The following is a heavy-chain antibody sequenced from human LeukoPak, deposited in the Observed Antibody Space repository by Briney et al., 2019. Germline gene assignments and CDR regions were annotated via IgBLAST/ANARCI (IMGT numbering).Heavy chain of an antibody. Sequence: GGSLRLSCAASGFTFSDYYMSWIRQAPGKGLEWVSYISSSGSTIYYADSVKGRFTISRDNAKNSLYLQMKNLRAEDAAVYYCARGAGYGWGSYYYYYGMDVWGQGTTVTVSS. J-gene: IGHJ6*02. CDR3: ARGAGYGWGSYYYYYGMDV. CDR1: GFTFSDYY. V-gene: IGHV3-11*01. CDR2: ISSSGSTI. D-gene: IGHD3-10*01.